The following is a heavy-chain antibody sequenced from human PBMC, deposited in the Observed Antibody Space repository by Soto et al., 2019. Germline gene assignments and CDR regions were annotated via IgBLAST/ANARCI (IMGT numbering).Heavy chain of an antibody. CDR2: MNPESGNT. Sequence: QVQLVQSGAEVKKPGASVKVSCKASGYTFINYDINWVRQATGQGLEWVGWMNPESGNTGYEQNFQGRVTMTGNTSISSVYMELSSLTSEDTAVYYCARRRGSNGWFDLWGQGTLVTVSS. CDR1: GYTFINYD. CDR3: ARRRGSNGWFDL. J-gene: IGHJ5*02. V-gene: IGHV1-8*01. D-gene: IGHD2-8*01.